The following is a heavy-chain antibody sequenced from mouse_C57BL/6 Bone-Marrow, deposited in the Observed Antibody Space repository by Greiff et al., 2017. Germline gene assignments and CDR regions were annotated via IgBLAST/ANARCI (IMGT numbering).Heavy chain of an antibody. CDR1: GFTFSSYA. CDR2: ISSGGDSI. CDR3: TRELGDPAWFAY. D-gene: IGHD2-12*01. V-gene: IGHV5-9-1*02. J-gene: IGHJ3*01. Sequence: EVKLMASGEGLVKPGGSLKLSCAASGFTFSSYAMSWVRQTPEKRLEWVAYISSGGDSIPYAATVKGRFTISRDNARNTLYLQMSRLKSEDTVMYYGTRELGDPAWFAYWGQGTLVTVSA.